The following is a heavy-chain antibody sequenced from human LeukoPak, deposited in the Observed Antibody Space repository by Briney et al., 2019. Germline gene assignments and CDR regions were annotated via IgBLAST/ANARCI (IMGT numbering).Heavy chain of an antibody. CDR2: INPDSGGT. CDR3: ASLGRITMIVVVTDDAFDI. V-gene: IGHV1-2*02. CDR1: GYTFTGYY. Sequence: ASVKVSCKASGYTFTGYYMHWVRQAPGQGLEWMGWINPDSGGTNYAQKFQGRVTMTRDTSISTAYMELSRLRSDDTAVYYCASLGRITMIVVVTDDAFDIWGQGTMVTVS. D-gene: IGHD3-22*01. J-gene: IGHJ3*02.